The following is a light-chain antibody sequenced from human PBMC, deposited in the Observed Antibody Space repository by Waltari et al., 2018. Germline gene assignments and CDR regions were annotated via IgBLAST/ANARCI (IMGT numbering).Light chain of an antibody. CDR1: QGISTS. V-gene: IGKV1-NL1*01. J-gene: IGKJ2*01. CDR3: QQYYSSPT. Sequence: IQITHSPSSLSASVGDKVPITCRTSQGISTSLAWYHHKPGKDPKLLLYAASRLENRVPSRFSGSGSGTDYTLTISSLQPEDFATYYCQQYYSSPTFGQGTKLEI. CDR2: AAS.